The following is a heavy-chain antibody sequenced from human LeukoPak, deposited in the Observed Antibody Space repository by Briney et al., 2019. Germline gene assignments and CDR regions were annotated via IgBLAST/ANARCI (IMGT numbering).Heavy chain of an antibody. Sequence: SETLSLTCTVSGGSISSYYWSWIRQPAGKGLEWIGRIYTSGSTNYNPSLKSRVTMSVDTSKNQFSLKLSSVTAADTAVYYCASGAQGAFDYDSSSYHVWGQGTLVTVSS. CDR2: IYTSGST. D-gene: IGHD3-22*01. CDR1: GGSISSYY. V-gene: IGHV4-4*07. CDR3: ASGAQGAFDYDSSSYHV. J-gene: IGHJ4*02.